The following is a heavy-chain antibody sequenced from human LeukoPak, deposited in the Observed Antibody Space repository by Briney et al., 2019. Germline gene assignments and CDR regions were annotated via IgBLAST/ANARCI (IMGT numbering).Heavy chain of an antibody. V-gene: IGHV3-33*01. CDR3: ARRSGDAFDI. D-gene: IGHD6-25*01. J-gene: IGHJ3*02. CDR2: IWYDGSSK. Sequence: GTSLKLSCAASGFTFSSYGMHWVRQAPGKGLEWVAVIWYDGSSKYYADSVKGRFTISRDNSKNTLYLQMNSLRAGDTAVYYCARRSGDAFDIWGQGTMVTVSS. CDR1: GFTFSSYG.